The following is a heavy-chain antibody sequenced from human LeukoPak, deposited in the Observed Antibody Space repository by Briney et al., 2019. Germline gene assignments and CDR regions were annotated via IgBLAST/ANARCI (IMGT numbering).Heavy chain of an antibody. V-gene: IGHV3-30-3*01. CDR3: ARDRGQWLAQAYGMDV. J-gene: IGHJ6*02. CDR1: GFTFSSYA. CDR2: ISYDGSNK. D-gene: IGHD6-19*01. Sequence: GGSLRLSCAASGFTFSSYAMHWVRQAPGKGLERVAVISYDGSNKYYADSVKGRFTISRDNSKNTLYLQMNSLRAEDTAVYYCARDRGQWLAQAYGMDVWGQGTTVTVSS.